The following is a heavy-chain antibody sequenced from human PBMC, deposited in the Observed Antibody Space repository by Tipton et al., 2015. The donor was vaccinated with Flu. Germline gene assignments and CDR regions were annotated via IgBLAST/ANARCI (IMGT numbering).Heavy chain of an antibody. V-gene: IGHV3-30*01. CDR1: LSYHI. CDR2: ISLDGSGR. D-gene: IGHD5-12*01. Sequence: LSYHILHWVRQAPGKGLEWVAGISLDGSGRHYGDSVKDRFTISRDNSKNTFYLQLNSLTSEDTAVHYCAREGGSSGHAGYFDTWGQGTLVTVSS. CDR3: AREGGSSGHAGYFDT. J-gene: IGHJ4*02.